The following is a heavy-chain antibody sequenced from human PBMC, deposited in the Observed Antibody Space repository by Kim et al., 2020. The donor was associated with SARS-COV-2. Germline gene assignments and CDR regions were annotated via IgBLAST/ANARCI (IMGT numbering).Heavy chain of an antibody. V-gene: IGHV3-30*04. J-gene: IGHJ4*02. CDR1: GFTFSSYA. D-gene: IGHD4-17*01. Sequence: GGSLRLSCAASGFTFSSYAMHWVRQAPGKGLKWVAVISYDGSNKYYADSVKGRFTISRDNSKNTLYLQMNSLRAEDTAVYYCARDQDTVTRYPYFDYWGQGTLVTVSS. CDR3: ARDQDTVTRYPYFDY. CDR2: ISYDGSNK.